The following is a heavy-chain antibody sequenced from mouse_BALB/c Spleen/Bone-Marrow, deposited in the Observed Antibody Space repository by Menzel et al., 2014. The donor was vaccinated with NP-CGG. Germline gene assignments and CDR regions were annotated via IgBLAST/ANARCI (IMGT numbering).Heavy chain of an antibody. J-gene: IGHJ3*01. V-gene: IGHV1S135*01. Sequence: EVHLVESGPELVKPGASVKVSCKASGYVFTTYNMYWVKQSHGKSLEWIGYIDPSNGGTEYNQKFKGKATLTVDKSSSTAYMHLNSLTSEDSAVYYCARSIITAAPFAYWGQGTLVTVSA. CDR2: IDPSNGGT. CDR3: ARSIITAAPFAY. CDR1: GYVFTTYN. D-gene: IGHD1-2*01.